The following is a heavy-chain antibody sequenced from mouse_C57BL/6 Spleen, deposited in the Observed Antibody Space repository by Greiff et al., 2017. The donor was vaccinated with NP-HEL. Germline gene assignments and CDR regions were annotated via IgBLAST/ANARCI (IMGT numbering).Heavy chain of an antibody. Sequence: QVQLQQPGAELVRPGSSVKLSCKASGYTFTSYWMDWVKQRPGQGLEWIGNIYPSDSETHYNQKFKDKATLTVDKSSSTAYMQLSILTSEDSAVYYCARSLYYYGSSLYYFGYWGQGTTLTVSS. D-gene: IGHD1-1*01. CDR1: GYTFTSYW. CDR3: ARSLYYYGSSLYYFGY. CDR2: IYPSDSET. J-gene: IGHJ2*01. V-gene: IGHV1-61*01.